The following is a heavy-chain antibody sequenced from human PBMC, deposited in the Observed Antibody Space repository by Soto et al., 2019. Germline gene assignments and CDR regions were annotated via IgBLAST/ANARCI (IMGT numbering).Heavy chain of an antibody. J-gene: IGHJ3*02. CDR1: GFTFSNYA. CDR2: ISYDGSNK. V-gene: IGHV3-30-3*01. CDR3: ARARFDAFDI. Sequence: QVQLVESGGGVVQPGRSLRLSCAASGFTFSNYAMHWVRQAPGKGLEWVAVISYDGSNKYYADSVKGRFTISRDNSRNTLYLQMNSRRAEDTAVYYCARARFDAFDIWGQGTMVTVSS.